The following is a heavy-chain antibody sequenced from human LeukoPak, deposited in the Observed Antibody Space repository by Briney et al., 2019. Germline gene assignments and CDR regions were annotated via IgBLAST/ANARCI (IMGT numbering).Heavy chain of an antibody. V-gene: IGHV3-20*01. CDR2: INWNGGST. Sequence: PGGSLRLPCAASGFTFDDYGMSWVRHAPGKGLEWVSGINWNGGSTGYADSVKGRFTISRDNAKNSLYLQMNSLRAEDTALYHCARIRSTSGGYYYYGMDVWGQGTTVTVSS. D-gene: IGHD2-2*01. J-gene: IGHJ6*02. CDR1: GFTFDDYG. CDR3: ARIRSTSGGYYYYGMDV.